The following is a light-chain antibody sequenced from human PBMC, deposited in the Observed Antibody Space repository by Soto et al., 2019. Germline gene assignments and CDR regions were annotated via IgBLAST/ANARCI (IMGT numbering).Light chain of an antibody. CDR1: QGISSF. V-gene: IGKV1-9*01. CDR3: QQFKSYGS. CDR2: GAT. Sequence: IQLTQSPSSLSASVGERVTITCLASQGISSFLAWYQQEPGKAPKLLISGATTLQSGVTSRFSGSGSGTNFTLTISILQPEDVATYCCQQFKSYGSFGQGTRLDIK. J-gene: IGKJ5*01.